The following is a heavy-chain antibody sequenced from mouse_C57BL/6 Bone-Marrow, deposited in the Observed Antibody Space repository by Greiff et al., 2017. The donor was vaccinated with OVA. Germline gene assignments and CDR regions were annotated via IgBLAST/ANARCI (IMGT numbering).Heavy chain of an antibody. D-gene: IGHD2-4*01. V-gene: IGHV5-4*03. J-gene: IGHJ3*01. CDR2: ISDGGSYT. Sequence: EVKVVDSGGGLVKPGGSLKLSCAASGFTFSSYAMSWVRQTPEKRLEWVATISDGGSYTYYPDNVKGRFTISRDNAKNNLYLQMSHLKSEDTAMYYCASPYDYPWFAYWGQGTLVTVSA. CDR3: ASPYDYPWFAY. CDR1: GFTFSSYA.